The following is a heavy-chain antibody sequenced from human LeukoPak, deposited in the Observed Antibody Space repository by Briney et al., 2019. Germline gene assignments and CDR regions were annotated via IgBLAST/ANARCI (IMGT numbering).Heavy chain of an antibody. D-gene: IGHD2-8*01. V-gene: IGHV3-30-3*01. CDR1: GFTFSSYA. CDR3: TGSPYATNDF. Sequence: GGSLRLSCAASGFTFSSYAMHWVRQAPGKGLEWVAVISYDGSNKYYADSVKGRFTISRDNSKNTLYLQMNGLKSEDTALYYCTGSPYATNDFWGQGAWVTVSS. CDR2: ISYDGSNK. J-gene: IGHJ4*02.